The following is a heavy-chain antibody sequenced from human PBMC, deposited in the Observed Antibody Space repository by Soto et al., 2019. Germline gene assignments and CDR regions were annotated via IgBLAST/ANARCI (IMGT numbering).Heavy chain of an antibody. CDR3: ARVGGYSLAAFY. D-gene: IGHD3-22*01. J-gene: IGHJ4*02. CDR2: IIPIFGTA. Sequence: ASVKVSCKASGGTFSSYAISGVRQAPGQGLEWMGGIIPIFGTANYAQKFQGRVTITADESTSTAYMELSSLRSEDTALYYCARVGGYSLAAFYWGQGTLVTVSS. CDR1: GGTFSSYA. V-gene: IGHV1-69*13.